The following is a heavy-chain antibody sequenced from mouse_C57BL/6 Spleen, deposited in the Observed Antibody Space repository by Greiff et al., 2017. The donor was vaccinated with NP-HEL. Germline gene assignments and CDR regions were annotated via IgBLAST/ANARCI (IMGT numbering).Heavy chain of an antibody. D-gene: IGHD2-4*01. CDR3: ATIYDYPYYFDY. J-gene: IGHJ2*01. CDR1: GYTFTDYY. CDR2: INPNNGGT. Sequence: EVQLQQSGPELVKPGASVKISCKASGYTFTDYYMNWVKQSHGKSLEWIGDINPNNGGTSYNQKFKGKATLTVDKSSSTAYMELRSLTSEDSAVYYCATIYDYPYYFDYWGPGTTLTVSS. V-gene: IGHV1-26*01.